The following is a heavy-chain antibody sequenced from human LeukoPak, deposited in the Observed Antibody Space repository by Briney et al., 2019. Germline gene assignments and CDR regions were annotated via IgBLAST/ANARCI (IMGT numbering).Heavy chain of an antibody. CDR1: GFTFSSSA. V-gene: IGHV3-23*01. CDR3: ARVAGTIRIWPQPFGDGMDV. J-gene: IGHJ6*02. D-gene: IGHD3-16*01. CDR2: ISASGGST. Sequence: PGGSLRLSCAASGFTFSSSAMSWVRQVPGKGLEWVSGISASGGSTSYADSVRGRFTISRDNSKNTLYLQMNSLRAEDTALYYCARVAGTIRIWPQPFGDGMDVWGQGTTVTVSS.